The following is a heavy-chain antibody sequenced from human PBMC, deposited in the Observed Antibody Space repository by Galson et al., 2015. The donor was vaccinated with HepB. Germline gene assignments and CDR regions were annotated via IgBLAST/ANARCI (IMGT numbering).Heavy chain of an antibody. CDR2: ISGSGGST. V-gene: IGHV3-23*01. CDR1: GFTFSSYA. D-gene: IGHD3-10*01. J-gene: IGHJ4*02. CDR3: AKDQMEITMVRGVMDYFDY. Sequence: SLRLSCAASGFTFSSYAMSWVRQAPGKGLEWVSAISGSGGSTYYADSVKGRFTISRDNSKNTLYLQMNSLRAEDTAVYYCAKDQMEITMVRGVMDYFDYWGQGTLVTVSS.